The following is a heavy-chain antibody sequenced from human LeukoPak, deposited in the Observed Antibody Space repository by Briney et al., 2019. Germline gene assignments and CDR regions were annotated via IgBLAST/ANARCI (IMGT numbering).Heavy chain of an antibody. V-gene: IGHV3-9*01. CDR2: ISWNSGSI. J-gene: IGHJ3*02. CDR3: AKARTVWMGAFDI. CDR1: GFTFDDYA. Sequence: GGSLRLSCAASGFTFDDYAMHWVRQDPGKGLEWVSGISWNSGSIGYADSVKGRFTISRDNAKNSLYLQMNSLRAEDTALYYCAKARTVWMGAFDIWGQGTMVTVSS. D-gene: IGHD4-11*01.